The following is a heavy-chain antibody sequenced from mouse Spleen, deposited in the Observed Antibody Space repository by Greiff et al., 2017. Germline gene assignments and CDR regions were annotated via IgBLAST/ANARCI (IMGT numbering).Heavy chain of an antibody. V-gene: IGHV1-50*01. CDR1: GYTFTSYW. D-gene: IGHD4-1*01. J-gene: IGHJ2*01. Sequence: QVQLQQPGAELVMPGASVKLSCKASGYTFTSYWMQWVKQRPGQGLEWIGEIDPSDSYTNYNQKFKGKATLTVDTSSSTAYMQLSSLTSEDSAVYYCAKKDPTGYFDYWGQGTTLTVSS. CDR2: IDPSDSYT. CDR3: AKKDPTGYFDY.